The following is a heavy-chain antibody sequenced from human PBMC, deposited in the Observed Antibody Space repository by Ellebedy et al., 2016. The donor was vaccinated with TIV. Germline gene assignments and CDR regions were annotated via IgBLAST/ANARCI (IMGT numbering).Heavy chain of an antibody. Sequence: GGSLRLXXKASGYMFSTYWIAWVRQMPGKGLEWMGIIYPDDSVTRYSPSFQGQVTISVDKSTGTAYLQWSSLKASDTAMYYCARHGWESLPYWHLDLWGRGTLVTVSS. D-gene: IGHD1-26*01. CDR3: ARHGWESLPYWHLDL. CDR1: GYMFSTYW. J-gene: IGHJ2*01. CDR2: IYPDDSVT. V-gene: IGHV5-51*01.